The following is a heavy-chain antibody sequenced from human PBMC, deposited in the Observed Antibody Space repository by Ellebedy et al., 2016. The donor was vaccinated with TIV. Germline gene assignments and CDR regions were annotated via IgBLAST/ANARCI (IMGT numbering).Heavy chain of an antibody. J-gene: IGHJ4*02. CDR1: GFTFSGYW. CDR2: IHEDGSEK. D-gene: IGHD6-19*01. V-gene: IGHV3-7*04. Sequence: GGSLRLSXAASGFTFSGYWMSWFRQAPGKGLEWVANIHEDGSEKYYVDSVKGRFTISRDNTKKSLYLQMNSLRAEDTAVYYCARGQGWIDYWGQGTLVTVSS. CDR3: ARGQGWIDY.